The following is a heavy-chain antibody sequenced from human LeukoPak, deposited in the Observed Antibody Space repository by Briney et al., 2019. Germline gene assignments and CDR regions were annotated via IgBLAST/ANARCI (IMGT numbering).Heavy chain of an antibody. V-gene: IGHV3-7*01. D-gene: IGHD3-22*01. CDR2: IKQDGSEK. CDR3: ARDNSSGYPDY. J-gene: IGHJ4*02. CDR1: GFTFSSYW. Sequence: GGSLRLSCAASGFTFSSYWMSWVRQAPGKGLEWVANIKQDGSEKYYVDSVKGRFTVSRDNAKNSLYLQMNSLRAEDTAVYYCARDNSSGYPDYWGQGTLVTVSS.